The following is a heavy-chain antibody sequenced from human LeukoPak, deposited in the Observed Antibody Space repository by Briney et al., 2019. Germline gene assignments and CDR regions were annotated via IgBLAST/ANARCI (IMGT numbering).Heavy chain of an antibody. CDR1: GGSFSGYY. Sequence: PSETLSLTCAVYGGSFSGYYWGWIRQPPGRGLEWIGSISYSGSTYFNPSLKSRVTISVDTSKNQFSLKVRSMTGADTAVYYCATGSYGYYYYMDVWGKGTTVTISS. J-gene: IGHJ6*03. V-gene: IGHV4-34*01. CDR2: ISYSGST. D-gene: IGHD3-10*01. CDR3: ATGSYGYYYYMDV.